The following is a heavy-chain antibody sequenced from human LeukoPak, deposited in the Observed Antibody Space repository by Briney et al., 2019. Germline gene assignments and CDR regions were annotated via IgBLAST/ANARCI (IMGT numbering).Heavy chain of an antibody. J-gene: IGHJ4*02. V-gene: IGHV1-2*02. CDR3: ARDRAPYYYDSSGCFDY. CDR1: GYTFTGYY. Sequence: ASVKVSCKASGYTFTGYYMHWARQAPGQGLEWMGWINPNSGGTNYAQKFQGRVTMTRDTSISTAYMELSRLRSDDTAVYYCARDRAPYYYDSSGCFDYWGQGTLVTVSA. CDR2: INPNSGGT. D-gene: IGHD3-22*01.